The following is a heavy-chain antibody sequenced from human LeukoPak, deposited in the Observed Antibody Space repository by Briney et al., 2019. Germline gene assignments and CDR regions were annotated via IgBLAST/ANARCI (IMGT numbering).Heavy chain of an antibody. CDR2: IYFSGST. CDR1: GGSISGTNSY. J-gene: IGHJ6*03. V-gene: IGHV4-39*01. CDR3: ARQRADYYYYYMDV. Sequence: NSSETLSLTCIVSGGSISGTNSYWAWIRQPAGKGLEWIGSIYFSGSTFYKSSLESRLNMSVDMSKNQFSLEVRSVTAADTAVYYCARQRADYYYYYMDVWGKGTTVTVSS.